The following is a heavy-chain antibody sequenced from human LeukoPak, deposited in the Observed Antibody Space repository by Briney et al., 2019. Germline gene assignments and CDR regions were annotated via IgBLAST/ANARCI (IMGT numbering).Heavy chain of an antibody. V-gene: IGHV3-48*03. CDR2: ISGSGTNI. D-gene: IGHD6-19*01. J-gene: IGHJ3*02. CDR3: AREAVPGGRGDTFDI. Sequence: GGSLRLSCAASGFTFSSFEMNWVRQAPGKGLEWVSYISGSGTNIYYADSVKGRFTISRDNAKSSLSLQMNSLRAEDMAIYYCAREAVPGGRGDTFDIWGQGTMVTVSS. CDR1: GFTFSSFE.